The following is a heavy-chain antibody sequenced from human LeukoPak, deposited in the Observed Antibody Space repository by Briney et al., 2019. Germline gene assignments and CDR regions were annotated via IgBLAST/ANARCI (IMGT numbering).Heavy chain of an antibody. CDR1: GFTFSSSG. CDR2: NSGSGGTT. V-gene: IGHV3-23*01. J-gene: IGHJ4*02. D-gene: IGHD3-10*01. Sequence: GGSLRLSCAASGFTFSSSGMSWVRQAPGKGLEWVSTNSGSGGTTYYADSVKGRFTISRDNSENTLYLQMNSLRAEDTAVYYCARGRTYDYGSFDYWGQGTLVTVSS. CDR3: ARGRTYDYGSFDY.